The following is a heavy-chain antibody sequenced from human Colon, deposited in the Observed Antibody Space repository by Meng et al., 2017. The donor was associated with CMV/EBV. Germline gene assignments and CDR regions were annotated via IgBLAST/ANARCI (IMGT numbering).Heavy chain of an antibody. V-gene: IGHV3-23*01. CDR2: ISGGGDKT. D-gene: IGHD5-24*01. J-gene: IGHJ5*02. Sequence: GESLKISCVASGLPFARYDMNWVRLAPGKGLEWVSRISGGGDKTYYADSVKGRFTVSRDNFKNTLDLQMNSLRVEDAATYYCTKLMGNTRVDHWGQGTQVTVSS. CDR3: TKLMGNTRVDH. CDR1: GLPFARYD.